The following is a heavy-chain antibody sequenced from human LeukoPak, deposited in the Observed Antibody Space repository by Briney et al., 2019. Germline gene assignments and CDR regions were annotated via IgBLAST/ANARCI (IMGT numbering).Heavy chain of an antibody. D-gene: IGHD1-26*01. CDR3: ARDQRWGPLDAFDI. CDR1: GGSISSGSYY. J-gene: IGHJ3*02. Sequence: SETLSLTCTVSGGSISSGSYYWSWIRPPAGKGLEWIGRIYTSGSTNYNPSLKSRVTISVDTSKNQFSLKLSSVTAADTAVYYCARDQRWGPLDAFDIWGQGTMVTVSS. V-gene: IGHV4-61*02. CDR2: IYTSGST.